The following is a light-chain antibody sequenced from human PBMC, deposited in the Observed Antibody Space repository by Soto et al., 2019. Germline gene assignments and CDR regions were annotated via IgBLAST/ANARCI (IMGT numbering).Light chain of an antibody. CDR3: QQYNKWPLT. CDR2: AVS. V-gene: IGKV3-15*01. CDR1: QSVSSN. J-gene: IGKJ1*01. Sequence: EIMMTQSPGTLSVSPGDRATLSCRASQSVSSNLAWYQQKPGQAPRLLIYAVSTRATGIPARFSGSGSGTEFTLTISSLQSEDFAVYYCQQYNKWPLTFGQGTKVEIK.